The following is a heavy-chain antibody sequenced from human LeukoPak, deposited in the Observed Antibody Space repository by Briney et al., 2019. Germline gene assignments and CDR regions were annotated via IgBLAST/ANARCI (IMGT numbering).Heavy chain of an antibody. CDR2: IYPNSGVT. Sequence: ASVKVSCKASGYTFTGYLIHWVRQAPGQGLEWMGWIYPNSGVTNYAQKFQGRVTMTRDTSLSAAYVELSSLKSDDTALYYCARDRVFPTNNWFDPWGQGTLVTVSS. J-gene: IGHJ5*02. CDR3: ARDRVFPTNNWFDP. CDR1: GYTFTGYL. V-gene: IGHV1-2*02.